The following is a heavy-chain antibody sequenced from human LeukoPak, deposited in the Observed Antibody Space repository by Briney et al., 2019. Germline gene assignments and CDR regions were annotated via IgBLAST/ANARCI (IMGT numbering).Heavy chain of an antibody. J-gene: IGHJ4*02. Sequence: SETLSLTCTVSGGSISSYYWSWIRQPPGKGLEWIGYIYYSGSTNYNPSLKSRATISVDTSKNQFSLKLSSVTAADTAVYYCARQKGSGWYYFDYWGQGTLVTVSS. V-gene: IGHV4-59*08. D-gene: IGHD6-19*01. CDR3: ARQKGSGWYYFDY. CDR1: GGSISSYY. CDR2: IYYSGST.